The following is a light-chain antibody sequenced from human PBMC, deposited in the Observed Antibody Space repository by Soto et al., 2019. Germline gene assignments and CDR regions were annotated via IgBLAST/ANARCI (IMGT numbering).Light chain of an antibody. Sequence: ETVMTQSPATLSVSPGERVTLSCRASQSVSSNLAWYQQKPGQAPRLLVYGASTRATGIPARFSGSGSGTEFTLTISSLQSEDFAVYYCQQSKNWPKTFGQGTKVEIK. J-gene: IGKJ1*01. CDR2: GAS. CDR1: QSVSSN. CDR3: QQSKNWPKT. V-gene: IGKV3-15*01.